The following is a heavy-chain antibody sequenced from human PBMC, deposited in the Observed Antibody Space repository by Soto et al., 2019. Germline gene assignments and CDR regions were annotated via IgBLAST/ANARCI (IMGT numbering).Heavy chain of an antibody. Sequence: PGGSLRLSCAASGFTVSSNYMSWVRQAPGKGLEWVSVIYSGGSTYYADSVKGRFTISRHNSKNTLYLQMNSLRAEDTAVYYCAREFQYYDFWSGSRNYYYMDVWGKGTTVTVSS. CDR2: IYSGGST. J-gene: IGHJ6*03. D-gene: IGHD3-3*01. CDR1: GFTVSSNY. V-gene: IGHV3-53*04. CDR3: AREFQYYDFWSGSRNYYYMDV.